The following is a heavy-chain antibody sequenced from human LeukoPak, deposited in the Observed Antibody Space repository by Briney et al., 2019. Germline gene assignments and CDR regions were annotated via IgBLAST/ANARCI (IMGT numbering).Heavy chain of an antibody. CDR1: GYTFTGYY. CDR2: INPNSGGT. V-gene: IGHV1-2*02. D-gene: IGHD3-22*01. CDR3: AREYYDSSGLYYFDY. Sequence: ASVKVSCKASGYTFTGYYMHWVRQAPGQGLEWMGWINPNSGGTNYAQKFQGRVTMTRDTSISTAYMELSRLRSDDTAVYYCAREYYDSSGLYYFDYWGQGTLVTVSS. J-gene: IGHJ4*02.